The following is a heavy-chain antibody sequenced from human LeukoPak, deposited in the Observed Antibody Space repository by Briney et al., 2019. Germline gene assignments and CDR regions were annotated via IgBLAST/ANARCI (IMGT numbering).Heavy chain of an antibody. D-gene: IGHD3-3*01. CDR2: ISGSGGST. J-gene: IGHJ4*02. CDR3: AKDRWSGYYSYYFDY. CDR1: GFTFSSYA. V-gene: IGHV3-23*01. Sequence: GGSLRLSCAASGFTFSSYAMSWVRQAPGKGLEWVSAISGSGGSTYYADSVKGRFTISRDNSKNTLYLQMNSLRAEDTAVYYCAKDRWSGYYSYYFDYWAQGTLVTVSS.